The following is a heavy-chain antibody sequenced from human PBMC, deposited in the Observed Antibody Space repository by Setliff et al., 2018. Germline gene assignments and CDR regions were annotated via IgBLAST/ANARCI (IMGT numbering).Heavy chain of an antibody. D-gene: IGHD2-15*01. CDR3: ARGEHIVSGDFYHYIDV. CDR2: INPNAGNI. V-gene: IGHV1-18*01. CDR1: GYTFAKYG. Sequence: ASVKVSCKAFGYTFAKYGTSWVRQAPGQGLEWMGWINPNAGNINYIQKFQGRVTMTRDTSISTAYMELRRLKSDDTAVYYCARGEHIVSGDFYHYIDVWGKGTTVTVSS. J-gene: IGHJ6*03.